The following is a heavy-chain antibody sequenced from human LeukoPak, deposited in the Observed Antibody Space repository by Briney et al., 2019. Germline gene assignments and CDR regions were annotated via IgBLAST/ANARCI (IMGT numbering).Heavy chain of an antibody. CDR1: GFTFSSYA. D-gene: IGHD3-16*01. V-gene: IGHV3-23*01. CDR3: AKDPQGD. Sequence: GGSLRLSCAASGFTFSSYAMSWVRQTPGQGLKWVSASGSGGSTYYANSVKGRFTISRDNSKNTLYLQMNSLRAEDTSVYYCAKDPQGDWGQGTLVTVSS. J-gene: IGHJ4*02. CDR2: SGSGGST.